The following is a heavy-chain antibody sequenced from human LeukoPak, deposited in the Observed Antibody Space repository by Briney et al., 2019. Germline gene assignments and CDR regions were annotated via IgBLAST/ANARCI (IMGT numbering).Heavy chain of an antibody. D-gene: IGHD4-11*01. Sequence: GSLRLFWSVPGFTFNSYAMHWVRQAPGKGLEYVSVIRSDGVDVYYTDSVKGRFTISRDNSKNTLYLQMSSLRPEDTAVYYCVKDLLQVTMKKLDHWGQGTLVTVSS. CDR2: IRSDGVDV. CDR1: GFTFNSYA. CDR3: VKDLLQVTMKKLDH. V-gene: IGHV3-64D*06. J-gene: IGHJ4*02.